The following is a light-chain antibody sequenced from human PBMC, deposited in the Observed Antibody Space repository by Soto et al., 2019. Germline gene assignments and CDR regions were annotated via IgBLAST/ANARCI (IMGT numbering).Light chain of an antibody. Sequence: DIQMTQSPSSVSASVGGSVTITCRASQGISRWLAWYQQKPGKAPKLLIYAASSLQSGVPSRFSGSGSGTDFTLTINKLQPEDSATYYCQQANSFPITFGQGTRLEIK. CDR2: AAS. J-gene: IGKJ5*01. CDR3: QQANSFPIT. V-gene: IGKV1-12*01. CDR1: QGISRW.